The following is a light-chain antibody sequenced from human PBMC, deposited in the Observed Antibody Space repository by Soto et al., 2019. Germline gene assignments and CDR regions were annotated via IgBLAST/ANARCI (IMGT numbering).Light chain of an antibody. V-gene: IGLV2-14*01. CDR2: DVS. J-gene: IGLJ1*01. CDR3: SSYTSSSTLGYV. CDR1: SNDVGGYNY. Sequence: QSALTQPASVSGSPGQSITISCTGTSNDVGGYNYVSWYQQHPGKAPKLMIYDVSNRPSGVSNRFSGSKSGNTASLTISGLQAEDEADYYCSSYTSSSTLGYVFGTGTKVTVL.